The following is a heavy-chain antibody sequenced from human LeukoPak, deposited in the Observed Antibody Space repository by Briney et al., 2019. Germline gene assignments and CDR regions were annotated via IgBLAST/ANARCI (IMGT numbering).Heavy chain of an antibody. V-gene: IGHV3-23*01. J-gene: IGHJ4*02. CDR1: GFTFSNYA. Sequence: HPGGSLRLSCAASGFTFSNYAMNWVRQAPRKGLEWVSDISGDGGSTYHADPVKGRFTISRDNSKNKLYLQMNNLRAEDTAVYYCATDPWLGTVYWGQGALVTVSS. CDR2: ISGDGGST. CDR3: ATDPWLGTVY. D-gene: IGHD5-12*01.